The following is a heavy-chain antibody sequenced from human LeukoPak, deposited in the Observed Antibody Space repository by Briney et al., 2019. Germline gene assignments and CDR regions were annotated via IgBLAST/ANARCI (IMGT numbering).Heavy chain of an antibody. J-gene: IGHJ3*02. V-gene: IGHV4-59*01. CDR2: IYYSGST. CDR1: GGSISSYY. Sequence: ASETLSLTCTVSGGSISSYYWSWIRQPPGKGLEWIGYIYYSGSTNYNPSLKSRVTISVDTSKNQFSLKLSSVTAADTAVYYCAREHRVHLDAFDIWGQGTMVTVSS. CDR3: AREHRVHLDAFDI.